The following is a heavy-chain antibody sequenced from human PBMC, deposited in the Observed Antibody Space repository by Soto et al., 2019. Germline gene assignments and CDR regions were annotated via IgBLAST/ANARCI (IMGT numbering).Heavy chain of an antibody. CDR3: ARVGPAHYYDSSGYYSPLDY. CDR2: IIPMFGTA. CDR1: GDTFSSYA. D-gene: IGHD3-22*01. V-gene: IGHV1-69*01. Sequence: QVQLVQSGAEVKKPGSSVKVSCKASGDTFSSYAINWVRQAPGQGLEWMGWIIPMFGTANYAQKFKGRVTITAGESTSTVYMELSSLRSEDTAVYYCARVGPAHYYDSSGYYSPLDYWGQGTLVTVSS. J-gene: IGHJ4*02.